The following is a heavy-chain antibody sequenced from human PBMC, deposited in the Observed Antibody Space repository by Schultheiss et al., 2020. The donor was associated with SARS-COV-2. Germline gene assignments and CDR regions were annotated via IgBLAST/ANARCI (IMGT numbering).Heavy chain of an antibody. Sequence: SETLSLTCTVSGGSVSSGSYYWSWIRQPPGKGLEWIGYIYYSGSTNYNPSLKSRVTISVDTSKNQFSLKLSSVTAEDTAVYYCARVGYCSSTSCYFHLSERGYYYYGMDVWGQGTTVTVSS. CDR1: GGSVSSGSYY. D-gene: IGHD2-2*03. CDR3: ARVGYCSSTSCYFHLSERGYYYYGMDV. V-gene: IGHV4-61*01. J-gene: IGHJ6*02. CDR2: IYYSGST.